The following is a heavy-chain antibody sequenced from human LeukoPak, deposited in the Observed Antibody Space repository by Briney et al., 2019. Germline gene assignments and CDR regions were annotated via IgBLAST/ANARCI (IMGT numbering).Heavy chain of an antibody. D-gene: IGHD5-18*01. J-gene: IGHJ2*01. V-gene: IGHV4-39*07. CDR3: ARAPGGWSYGYPWYFDL. Sequence: SETLSLTCTVSGGSISSSNYYWGWIRQPPGKGLEWIGNIYHSGSTYYNPSLKSRVTISLDTSKNQFSLKLSSVTAADTAVYYCARAPGGWSYGYPWYFDLWGRGTLVTVSS. CDR2: IYHSGST. CDR1: GGSISSSNYY.